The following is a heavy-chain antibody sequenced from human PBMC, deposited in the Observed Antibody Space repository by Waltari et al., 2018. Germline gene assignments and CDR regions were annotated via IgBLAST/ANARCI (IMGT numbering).Heavy chain of an antibody. CDR3: ARVRGRSSGYYFDY. J-gene: IGHJ4*02. CDR2: IYYSGST. Sequence: QVQLQESGPGLVKPSETLSLTCTVSGGSISSHHWSWIRQPPGKGLEWIGYIYYSGSTNYNPSLKSRVTISVDTSKNQFSLKLSSVTAADTAVYYCARVRGRSSGYYFDYWGQGTLVTVSS. V-gene: IGHV4-59*11. D-gene: IGHD3-22*01. CDR1: GGSISSHH.